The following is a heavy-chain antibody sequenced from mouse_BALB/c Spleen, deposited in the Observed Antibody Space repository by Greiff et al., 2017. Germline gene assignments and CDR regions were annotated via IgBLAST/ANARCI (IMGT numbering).Heavy chain of an antibody. J-gene: IGHJ4*01. Sequence: QVQLQQSGAELAKPGASVKMSCKASGYTFTSYWMHWVKQRPGQGLEWIGYINPSTGYTEYNQKFKDKATLTADKSSSTAYMQLSSLTSEDSAVYYCARCDGYYEMGYWGQGTSVTVSS. CDR2: INPSTGYT. CDR1: GYTFTSYW. V-gene: IGHV1-7*01. D-gene: IGHD2-3*01. CDR3: ARCDGYYEMGY.